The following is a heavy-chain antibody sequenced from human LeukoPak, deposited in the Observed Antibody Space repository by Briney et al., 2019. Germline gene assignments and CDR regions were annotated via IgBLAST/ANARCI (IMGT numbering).Heavy chain of an antibody. Sequence: GGSLRLSCAASGFTFSSYSMNWVRQAPGKGLEWVSSISSSSSYIYYADSVKGRFTISRVNAKNSLYLQMNSLRAEDTAVYYCTTDWVVVVAARVYWGQGTLVTVSS. CDR1: GFTFSSYS. CDR3: TTDWVVVVAARVY. D-gene: IGHD2-15*01. J-gene: IGHJ4*02. V-gene: IGHV3-21*01. CDR2: ISSSSSYI.